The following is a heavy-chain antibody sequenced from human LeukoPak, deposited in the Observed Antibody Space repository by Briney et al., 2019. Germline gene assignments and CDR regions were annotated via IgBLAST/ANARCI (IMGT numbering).Heavy chain of an antibody. CDR1: GYTFTSYY. V-gene: IGHV1-2*02. Sequence: ASVKVSCKASGYTFTSYYMHWVRQAPGQGLEWMGWINPNSGGTNYAQKFQGRVTMTRDTSISTVYMELSSLRSEDTAVYYCARDKGSTMVRGVIAYNWFDPWGQGTLVTVSS. CDR2: INPNSGGT. CDR3: ARDKGSTMVRGVIAYNWFDP. D-gene: IGHD3-10*01. J-gene: IGHJ5*02.